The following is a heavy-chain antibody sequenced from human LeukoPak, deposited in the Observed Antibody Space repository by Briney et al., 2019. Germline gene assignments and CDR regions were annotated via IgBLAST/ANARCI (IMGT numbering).Heavy chain of an antibody. CDR2: ISAYNGNT. D-gene: IGHD3-9*01. Sequence: ASVKVSCKASGYTFSNYGISWVRQAPGQGPEWMGWISAYNGNTNYAQKLQGRVTMTTDTSTSTAYMELRSLTSDDTAVYYCARAGKGDILTGYYFFDYWGQGTLVTVSS. V-gene: IGHV1-18*01. CDR3: ARAGKGDILTGYYFFDY. J-gene: IGHJ4*02. CDR1: GYTFSNYG.